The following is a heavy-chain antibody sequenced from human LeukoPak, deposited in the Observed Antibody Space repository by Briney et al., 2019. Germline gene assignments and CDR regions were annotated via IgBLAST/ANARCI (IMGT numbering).Heavy chain of an antibody. J-gene: IGHJ3*02. CDR1: GGTFSSYA. V-gene: IGHV1-69*05. Sequence: SVKVSCKASGGTFSSYAISWVRQAPGQGLEWMGGIIPIFGTANYAQKFQGRVTITTDESTSTAYMELSRLRSEDTAVYYCARHLKDIVVVPAAPYGAFDIWGQGTMVTVSS. D-gene: IGHD2-2*01. CDR2: IIPIFGTA. CDR3: ARHLKDIVVVPAAPYGAFDI.